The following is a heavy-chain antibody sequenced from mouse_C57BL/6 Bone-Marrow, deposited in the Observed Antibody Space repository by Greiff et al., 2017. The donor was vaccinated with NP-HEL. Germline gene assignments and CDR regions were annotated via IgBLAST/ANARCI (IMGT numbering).Heavy chain of an antibody. V-gene: IGHV5-9-1*02. CDR2: ISSGGDYI. CDR3: TRAGGTGWYFDV. Sequence: EVQVVESGEGLVKPGGSLKLSCAASGFTFSSYAMSWVRQTPEKRLEWVAYISSGGDYIYYADTVKGRFTISRDNARNTLYLQMSSLKSEDTAMYYCTRAGGTGWYFDVWGTGTTVTVSS. CDR1: GFTFSSYA. J-gene: IGHJ1*03. D-gene: IGHD3-3*01.